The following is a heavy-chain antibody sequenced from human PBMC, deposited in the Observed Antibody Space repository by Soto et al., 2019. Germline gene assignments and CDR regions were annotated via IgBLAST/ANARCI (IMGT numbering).Heavy chain of an antibody. D-gene: IGHD1-26*01. CDR3: ARREIQGPIDY. V-gene: IGHV4-28*01. Sequence: QVQLQESGPGLVKPSDTLSLTCAVSGYSISSSNWWGWIRQPPGKGLEWIGYIYYSGTTYYNPSRKMRVTMSVDTYRQQFSLKLTSVTAVDTAVYYCARREIQGPIDYWGQGTLVTVSS. J-gene: IGHJ4*02. CDR1: GYSISSSNW. CDR2: IYYSGTT.